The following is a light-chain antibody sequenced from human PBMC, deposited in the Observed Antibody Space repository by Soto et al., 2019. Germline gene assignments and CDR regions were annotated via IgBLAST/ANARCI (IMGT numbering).Light chain of an antibody. CDR2: GTS. CDR3: PQHGSSPPSWT. CDR1: QSVTSNY. Sequence: EFVVTQSPGTLSVSPGERATLFCRVSQSVTSNYLAWYQQKPGQAPRLLIYGTSNRATGIPDRFSGSGSGTDFPLPLSRPEAESFAREFCPQHGSSPPSWTFGQGTKVEIK. J-gene: IGKJ1*01. V-gene: IGKV3-20*01.